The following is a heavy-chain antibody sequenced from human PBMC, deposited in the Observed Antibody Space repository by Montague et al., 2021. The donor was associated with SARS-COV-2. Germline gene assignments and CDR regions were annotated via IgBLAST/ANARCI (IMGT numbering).Heavy chain of an antibody. Sequence: SETLSLTCTVSGGSISSSSYYWGWIRQPPGKGLEWIRSIYYSGSTYYNPSLKSRVTISVDTSKNQFSLQLNSVTAEDTAVYYCARELRRIIMIVDIRGFDYWGQGTLVTVSS. CDR2: IYYSGST. CDR1: GGSISSSSYY. CDR3: ARELRRIIMIVDIRGFDY. D-gene: IGHD3-22*01. J-gene: IGHJ4*02. V-gene: IGHV4-39*07.